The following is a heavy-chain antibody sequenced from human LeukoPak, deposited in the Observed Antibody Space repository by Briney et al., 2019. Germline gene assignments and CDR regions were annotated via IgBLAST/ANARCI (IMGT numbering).Heavy chain of an antibody. Sequence: SVKVSCKASGGTFSSYAISWVRQAPGQGLEWMGGIIPIFGTANYAQKFQGRVTITRDTSASTAYMELSSLRSEDTAVYYCARDRAAAGTNWFDPWGQGTLVTVSS. V-gene: IGHV1-69*05. J-gene: IGHJ5*02. D-gene: IGHD6-13*01. CDR2: IIPIFGTA. CDR1: GGTFSSYA. CDR3: ARDRAAAGTNWFDP.